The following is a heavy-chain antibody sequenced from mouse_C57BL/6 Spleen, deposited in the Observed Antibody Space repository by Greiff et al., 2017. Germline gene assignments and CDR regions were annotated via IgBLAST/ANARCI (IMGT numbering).Heavy chain of an antibody. CDR3: ARGVLSWYFDV. D-gene: IGHD1-1*02. CDR1: GYSITSGYY. Sequence: EVHLVESGPGLVKPSQSLSLTCSVTGYSITSGYYWNWIRPFPGNKLEWMGFISYDGSNNYNPSLENRNSITRDSSKNQVFLKFNSGTTEDTATYYCARGVLSWYFDVWGTGTTVTVSS. J-gene: IGHJ1*03. CDR2: ISYDGSN. V-gene: IGHV3-6*01.